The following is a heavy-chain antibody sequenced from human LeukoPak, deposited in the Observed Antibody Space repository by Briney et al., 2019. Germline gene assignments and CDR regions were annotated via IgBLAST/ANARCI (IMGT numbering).Heavy chain of an antibody. D-gene: IGHD2-21*02. CDR3: ARGVVTAHYYYYYYMDV. V-gene: IGHV1-69*13. Sequence: GASVKVSCKASGGTFSSYAISWVRQAPGQGLEWMGGIIPIFGTANYAQKFQGRVTITADESTSTAYMELSSLRSEDTAVYYCARGVVTAHYYYYYYMDVWGKGTTVTISS. CDR1: GGTFSSYA. CDR2: IIPIFGTA. J-gene: IGHJ6*03.